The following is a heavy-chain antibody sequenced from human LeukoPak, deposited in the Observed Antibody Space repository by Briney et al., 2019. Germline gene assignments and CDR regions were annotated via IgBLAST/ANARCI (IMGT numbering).Heavy chain of an antibody. CDR1: GYTFTGYY. J-gene: IGHJ4*02. CDR3: ARSLTYYYDSSGYYPPRY. CDR2: INPNSGGT. V-gene: IGHV1-2*06. D-gene: IGHD3-22*01. Sequence: GASVKVSCKASGYTFTGYYMHWVRQAPGPGLEWMGRINPNSGGTNYAQKFQGRVTMTRDTSISTAYMELSRLRSDDTAVYYCARSLTYYYDSSGYYPPRYWGQGTLVTVSS.